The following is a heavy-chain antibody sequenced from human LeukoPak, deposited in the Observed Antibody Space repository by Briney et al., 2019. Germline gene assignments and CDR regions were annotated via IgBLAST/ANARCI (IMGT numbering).Heavy chain of an antibody. V-gene: IGHV1-46*01. CDR3: AREIKWEQPDY. J-gene: IGHJ4*02. CDR1: GYTFTSYY. CDR2: INPSGGST. D-gene: IGHD1-26*01. Sequence: ASVKVSCKASGYTFTSYYMHWVRQAPGQGLEWMGIINPSGGSTSYAQKFQGRVTMTGDTSTSTVYMELSSLRSEDTAVYYCAREIKWEQPDYWGQGTLVTVSS.